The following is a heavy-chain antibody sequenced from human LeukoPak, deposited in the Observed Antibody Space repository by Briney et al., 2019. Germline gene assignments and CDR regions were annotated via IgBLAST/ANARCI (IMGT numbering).Heavy chain of an antibody. CDR1: GFTVSSNY. CDR3: AREGLDYYGSGSYSHAFDI. CDR2: IYSGGST. D-gene: IGHD3-10*01. Sequence: PGGSLRLSCAASGFTVSSNYMSWVRQAPGKGLEWVSVIYSGGSTYYADSVKGRFTISRDNSKNTLYLQMNSLRAEDTAVYYCAREGLDYYGSGSYSHAFDIWGQGTMVTVSS. J-gene: IGHJ3*02. V-gene: IGHV3-53*01.